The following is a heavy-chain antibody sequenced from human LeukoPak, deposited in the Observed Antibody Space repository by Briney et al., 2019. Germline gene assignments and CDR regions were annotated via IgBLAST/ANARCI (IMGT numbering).Heavy chain of an antibody. D-gene: IGHD2-21*02. CDR1: GFTFNRRW. J-gene: IGHJ1*01. V-gene: IGHV3-7*01. CDR2: INPDGRDT. Sequence: GGSLRLSCVVSGFTFNRRWMNWVRQAPGKGLEWVAHINPDGRDTYYVDSVKGRFTISRDNAQNSMYLQMNSLRVEDTAVYYCTSWGDTTAEYFQRWGQGTLVTVSS. CDR3: TSWGDTTAEYFQR.